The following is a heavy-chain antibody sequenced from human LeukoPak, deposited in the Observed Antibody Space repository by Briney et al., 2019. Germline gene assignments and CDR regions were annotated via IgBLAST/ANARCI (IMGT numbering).Heavy chain of an antibody. D-gene: IGHD6-19*01. J-gene: IGHJ4*02. CDR1: GGSISSSSYY. V-gene: IGHV4-39*07. Sequence: SETLSLTCTVSGGSISSSSYYWGWIRQPPGKGLEWIGSIYHSGSTYYNPSLKSRVTISVDTSKNQFSLKLSSVTAADTAVYYCARDTGSGWYYEDYWGQGTLVTVSS. CDR2: IYHSGST. CDR3: ARDTGSGWYYEDY.